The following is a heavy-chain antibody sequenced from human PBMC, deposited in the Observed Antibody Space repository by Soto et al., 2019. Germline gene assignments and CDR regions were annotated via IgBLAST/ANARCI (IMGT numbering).Heavy chain of an antibody. V-gene: IGHV5-51*01. D-gene: IGHD2-2*02. CDR3: SRQGYCSSTACYTVDY. Sequence: GESLKISCKGSGYSFTNYWLGRVRPMPGKGLEWMGIIYPGCSNTRYSPAFQGPGTISADKSSSTAYLQWSSLKASDTAMYYCSRQGYCSSTACYTVDYWGQGTLVTVSS. CDR1: GYSFTNYW. CDR2: IYPGCSNT. J-gene: IGHJ4*02.